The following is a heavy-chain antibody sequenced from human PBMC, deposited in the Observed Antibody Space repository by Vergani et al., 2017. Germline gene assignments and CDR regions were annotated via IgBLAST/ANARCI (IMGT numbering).Heavy chain of an antibody. V-gene: IGHV4-31*03. J-gene: IGHJ5*02. CDR2: IYYSGST. CDR1: GGSISSGGYY. Sequence: HVQLQESGPGLVKPSQTLSLTCTVSGGSISSGGYYWSWIRQHPGKGLEWIGYIYYSGSTYYNPSLKSRVTISVDTSKNQFSLKLSSVTAADTAVYYCASDFWSGYYPRGWFDPWGQGTLVTVSS. D-gene: IGHD3-3*01. CDR3: ASDFWSGYYPRGWFDP.